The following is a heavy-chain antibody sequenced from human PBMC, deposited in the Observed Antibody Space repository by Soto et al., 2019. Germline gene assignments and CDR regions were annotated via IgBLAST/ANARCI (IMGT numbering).Heavy chain of an antibody. Sequence: EVQLLESGGGLVQPGGSLRLSCAASGFTFSSYAMSWVRQAPGKGLEWFSAISGSGGSTDYADSVKGRFTISRDNSKNTLYLQMNSLRAEDTAVYYCGGYSYGYAFDADYWGQGTLVTVSS. CDR3: GGYSYGYAFDADY. V-gene: IGHV3-23*01. D-gene: IGHD5-18*01. CDR1: GFTFSSYA. CDR2: ISGSGGST. J-gene: IGHJ4*02.